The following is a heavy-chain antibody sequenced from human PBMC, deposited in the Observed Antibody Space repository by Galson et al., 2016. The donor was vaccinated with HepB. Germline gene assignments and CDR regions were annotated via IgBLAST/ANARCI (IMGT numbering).Heavy chain of an antibody. J-gene: IGHJ4*02. Sequence: SVKVSCKASGYTFTNFPINWVRQAPGQRLEWMGWINNGNGDTRYSQRFQGRATNTRDTSASTAYMELNTLTSEDTAVYYGGRDQVRGLAPFDYWGQGTLVTVSS. CDR1: GYTFTNFP. CDR3: GRDQVRGLAPFDY. V-gene: IGHV1-3*04. CDR2: INNGNGDT. D-gene: IGHD5-12*01.